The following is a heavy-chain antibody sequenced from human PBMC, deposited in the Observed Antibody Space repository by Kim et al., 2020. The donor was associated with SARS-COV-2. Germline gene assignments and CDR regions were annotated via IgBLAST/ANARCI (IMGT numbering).Heavy chain of an antibody. CDR3: AKAPPRITIFGVVSLNLFDP. D-gene: IGHD3-3*01. V-gene: IGHV3-48*03. J-gene: IGHJ5*02. CDR2: ISSRGSTI. Sequence: GGSLRLSCAASGFTFSSYEMNWVRQAPGKGLEWVSYISSRGSTIYYADSVKGRFTLSRDNAKNSLYLQMNSLRAEDTAVYYCAKAPPRITIFGVVSLNLFDPWGQGTLVTVSS. CDR1: GFTFSSYE.